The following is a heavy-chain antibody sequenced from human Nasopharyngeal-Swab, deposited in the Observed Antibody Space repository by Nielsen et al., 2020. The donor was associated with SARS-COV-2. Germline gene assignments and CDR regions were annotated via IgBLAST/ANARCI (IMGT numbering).Heavy chain of an antibody. D-gene: IGHD3-22*01. Sequence: GGSLRLSCKASGYTFTSYWIGWVRQMPGKGLEWMGIIYPGDSDTRYSPSFQGQVTISADKSISTAYLQWSSLKASDTAMYYCARRSGFYSGPFDYWGQGTLVTVSS. CDR3: ARRSGFYSGPFDY. V-gene: IGHV5-51*01. J-gene: IGHJ4*02. CDR1: GYTFTSYW. CDR2: IYPGDSDT.